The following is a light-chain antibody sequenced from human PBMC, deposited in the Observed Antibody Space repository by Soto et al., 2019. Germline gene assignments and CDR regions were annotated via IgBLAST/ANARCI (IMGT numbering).Light chain of an antibody. CDR2: CNN. CDR3: AAWDDSLNGHVV. CDR1: SSNFGSNT. V-gene: IGLV1-44*01. Sequence: QSVLTQPPSASGTPGQRGTISCSGSSSNFGSNTVNWYQQLPGTAPKLLIYCNNQRPPGVPARFSGSKSGTSASLAISGLQSEDEADYYCAAWDDSLNGHVVFGGGTKVTVL. J-gene: IGLJ2*01.